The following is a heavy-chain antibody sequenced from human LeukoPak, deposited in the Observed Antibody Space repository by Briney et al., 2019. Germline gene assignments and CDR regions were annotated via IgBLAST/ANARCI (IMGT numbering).Heavy chain of an antibody. V-gene: IGHV4-59*08. Sequence: SETLSLTCSVSAASVSNYYWSWLRQTPGKGLEWIGHISDSGSPTCNPSLKSRFTISEDMSKNQISLNLRSVTAADTAVYCCARHADGGVFIKTYFFDSWGQGFLVSVSS. CDR2: ISDSGSP. CDR1: AASVSNYY. J-gene: IGHJ4*02. CDR3: ARHADGGVFIKTYFFDS. D-gene: IGHD3-16*01.